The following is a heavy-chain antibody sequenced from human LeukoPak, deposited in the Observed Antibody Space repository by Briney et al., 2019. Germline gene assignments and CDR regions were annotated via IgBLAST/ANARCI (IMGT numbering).Heavy chain of an antibody. V-gene: IGHV3-30*02. CDR1: AFTCSSYG. Sequence: AGSLRLSCAASAFTCSSYGMHWLRQAPGKGLEGVAFIRYDGSNKYYADSVKGRFTISRDNSKNTLYLQMNSLRAEDTAVYYCAKSSSIAAAGTKYYYMDVWGKGTTVTVSS. D-gene: IGHD6-13*01. J-gene: IGHJ6*03. CDR2: IRYDGSNK. CDR3: AKSSSIAAAGTKYYYMDV.